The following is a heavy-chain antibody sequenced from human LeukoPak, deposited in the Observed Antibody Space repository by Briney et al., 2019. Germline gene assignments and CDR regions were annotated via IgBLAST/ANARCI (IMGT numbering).Heavy chain of an antibody. CDR2: ITRSSYI. CDR1: GFTFSTYS. D-gene: IGHD1-1*01. CDR3: ARVNARGSQHFAFDI. J-gene: IGHJ3*02. V-gene: IGHV3-21*01. Sequence: GGSLRLSCAASGFTFSTYSMNWVRQAPGKGLEWVSSITRSSYIYYADSVKGRFTISRDNAKNSLYLQMNSLRAEDTAVYYCARVNARGSQHFAFDIWGQGTMVTVSS.